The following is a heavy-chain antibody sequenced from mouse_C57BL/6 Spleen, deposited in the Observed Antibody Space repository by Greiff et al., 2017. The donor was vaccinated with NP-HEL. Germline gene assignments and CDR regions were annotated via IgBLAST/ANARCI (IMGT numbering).Heavy chain of an antibody. Sequence: QVQLQQSGPELVKPGASVKISCKASGYSFTSYYIHWVKQRPGQGLEWIGWIYPGSGNTKYNEKFKGKATLTADTSSSTAYMQLSSLTSEDSAVYYCARGDYGYYFDYWGQGTTLTVSS. J-gene: IGHJ2*01. CDR1: GYSFTSYY. D-gene: IGHD1-1*01. CDR2: IYPGSGNT. CDR3: ARGDYGYYFDY. V-gene: IGHV1-66*01.